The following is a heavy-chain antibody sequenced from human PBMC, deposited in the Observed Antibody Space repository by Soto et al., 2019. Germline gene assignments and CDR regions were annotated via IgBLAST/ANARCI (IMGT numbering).Heavy chain of an antibody. J-gene: IGHJ4*02. CDR1: GGSISTYY. V-gene: IGHV4-4*07. Sequence: SETLSLTCTVSGGSISTYYWSWIRQPAGKGLEWIGRIDTSGNTNYNPSLESRLTISVDTSKNQFSLRLSSVTAADTAVYYCARVQMATMYFDYWGQGTLVTVSS. CDR3: ARVQMATMYFDY. D-gene: IGHD5-12*01. CDR2: IDTSGNT.